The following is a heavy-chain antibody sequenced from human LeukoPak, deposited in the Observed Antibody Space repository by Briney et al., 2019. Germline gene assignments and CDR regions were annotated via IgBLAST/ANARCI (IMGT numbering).Heavy chain of an antibody. CDR3: ARGRLIVVVPAAIHAFDI. J-gene: IGHJ3*02. Sequence: SETLSRTCAVYGGSFSGYYWSWIRQPPGKGLEWIGEINHSESTNYNPSLKSRVTISVDTSKNQFSLKLSSVTAADTAVYYCARGRLIVVVPAAIHAFDIWGQGTMVTVSS. V-gene: IGHV4-34*01. CDR1: GGSFSGYY. D-gene: IGHD2-2*01. CDR2: INHSEST.